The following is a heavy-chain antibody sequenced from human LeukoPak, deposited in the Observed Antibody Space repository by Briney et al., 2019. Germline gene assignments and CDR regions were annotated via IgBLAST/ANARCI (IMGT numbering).Heavy chain of an antibody. CDR1: GFTLSSHA. CDR3: AKDRFYSTGTWYDY. CDR2: ISGGDGKT. Sequence: GGSLRLSCAASGFTLSSHAMSWVRQAPGKGLEWISTISGGDGKTYYADSVKGRFTSSRDNTRNTLFLQMNSLRAEDAAVYYCAKDRFYSTGTWYDYWGQGTLVTVSS. J-gene: IGHJ4*02. D-gene: IGHD6-19*01. V-gene: IGHV3-23*01.